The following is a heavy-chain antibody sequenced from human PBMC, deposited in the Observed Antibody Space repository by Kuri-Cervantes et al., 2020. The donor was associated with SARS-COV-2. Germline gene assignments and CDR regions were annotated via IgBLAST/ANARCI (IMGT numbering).Heavy chain of an antibody. CDR2: IYYSGST. J-gene: IGHJ5*02. Sequence: GSLRLSCTVSGGSISSYYWGWIRQPPGKGLEWIGSIYYSGSTYYNPSLKSRVTISVDTSKNQFSLKLSSVTAADTAVYYCARLGRYCSSTSCYPNWFDPWGQGTLVTVSS. D-gene: IGHD2-2*01. V-gene: IGHV4-39*07. CDR3: ARLGRYCSSTSCYPNWFDP. CDR1: GGSISSYY.